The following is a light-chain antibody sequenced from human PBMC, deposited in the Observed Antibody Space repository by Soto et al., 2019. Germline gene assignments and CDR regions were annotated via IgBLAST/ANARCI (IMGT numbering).Light chain of an antibody. CDR2: RAS. Sequence: EIVMTQSPATLSVSPGGSATLSCRASQHVSSNFAWYRQKPGQAPTLLIYRASTRATGIPARFSGSGSGTEFTPTIGSLQFGDVAVYYCQQYYNWPYNFGQGTKLEVK. V-gene: IGKV3-15*01. J-gene: IGKJ2*01. CDR1: QHVSSN. CDR3: QQYYNWPYN.